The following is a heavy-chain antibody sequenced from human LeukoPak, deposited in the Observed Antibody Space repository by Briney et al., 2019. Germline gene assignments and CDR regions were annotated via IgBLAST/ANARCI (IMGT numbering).Heavy chain of an antibody. V-gene: IGHV1-18*01. CDR2: ISAYNGNT. CDR1: GYTFINYG. Sequence: GASVKVSCKASGYTFINYGINWVRQAPRQGLEWMGWISAYNGNTNYAQSLQGRVTMTTDTSTSTVYMEMRSLTSDDTAVYYCARDLDQYNGRFGGFGHNFWGQGTLVTVSS. D-gene: IGHD3-10*01. CDR3: ARDLDQYNGRFGGFGHNF. J-gene: IGHJ4*02.